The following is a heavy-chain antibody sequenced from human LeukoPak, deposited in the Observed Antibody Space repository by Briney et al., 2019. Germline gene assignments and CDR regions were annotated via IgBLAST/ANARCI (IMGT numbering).Heavy chain of an antibody. CDR1: GGSISNYY. Sequence: SETLSLTCTVSGGSISNYYWNWIRQPPGKGLEWIGYIYYTGSTDYDPSLKSRVTMSVDTSKNQFSLNLRSVTPEDTAVYYCARNLIPEQLVLNFWGQGTLVTVSS. V-gene: IGHV4-59*01. CDR2: IYYTGST. D-gene: IGHD6-13*01. CDR3: ARNLIPEQLVLNF. J-gene: IGHJ4*02.